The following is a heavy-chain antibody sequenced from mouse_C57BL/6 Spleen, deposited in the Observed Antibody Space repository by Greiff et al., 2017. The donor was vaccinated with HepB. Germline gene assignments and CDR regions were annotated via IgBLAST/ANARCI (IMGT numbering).Heavy chain of an antibody. V-gene: IGHV1-82*01. CDR2: IYPGEGDT. J-gene: IGHJ4*01. CDR3: ARSRVYYAMDY. Sequence: VQLQQSGPELVKPGASGKISGKASGYAFSSSWMNWVKRRPGKGFGGIGRIYPGEGDTNYNGKFKGKATLTADKSSSTAYMHLSSLTSEDSAVYFGARSRVYYAMDYWGQRTSVTVSS. CDR1: GYAFSSSW. D-gene: IGHD3-1*01.